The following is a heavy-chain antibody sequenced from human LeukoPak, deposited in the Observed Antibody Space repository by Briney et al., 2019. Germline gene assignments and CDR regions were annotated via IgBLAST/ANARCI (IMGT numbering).Heavy chain of an antibody. J-gene: IGHJ4*02. CDR3: ARVPVLRSSFPHFDY. CDR2: YSGST. D-gene: IGHD3-3*01. V-gene: IGHV4-59*11. Sequence: SETLSLTCTVSGGSISSHYWSWIRQPPGKGLEWIGYYSGSTNYNPSLKSRVTISVDTSKNQFSLKLSSVTAADTAVYYCARVPVLRSSFPHFDYWGQGTLVTVSS. CDR1: GGSISSHY.